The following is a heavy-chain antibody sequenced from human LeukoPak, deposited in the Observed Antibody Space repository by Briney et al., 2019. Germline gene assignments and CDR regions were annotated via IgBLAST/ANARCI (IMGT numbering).Heavy chain of an antibody. CDR3: ARVGARLGAFDI. CDR1: GFTFSSYW. CDR2: IKQDGSEK. Sequence: GRSLRLSCAASGFTFSSYWMSWVRQAPGKGLEWVAHIKQDGSEKYYVDSVKGRFTISRDHAKNTLYLQMNSLRAEDTAVYYCARVGARLGAFDIWGQGTMVTVSS. D-gene: IGHD6-25*01. J-gene: IGHJ3*02. V-gene: IGHV3-7*01.